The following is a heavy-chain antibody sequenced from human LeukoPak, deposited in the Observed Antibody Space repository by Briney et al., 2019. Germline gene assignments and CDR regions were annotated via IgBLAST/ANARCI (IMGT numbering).Heavy chain of an antibody. V-gene: IGHV3-23*01. J-gene: IGHJ6*02. Sequence: GGSLRLSCAASGFIFSSYAMNWVRQAPGRGLEWVSGISGSGDATFYADPVKGRFTISRDNSKNTLYLQMNSLRGDDTAVYYCAKYVTPPGTYYYGLDVWGQGTTITVSS. CDR3: AKYVTPPGTYYYGLDV. CDR2: ISGSGDAT. CDR1: GFIFSSYA. D-gene: IGHD6-13*01.